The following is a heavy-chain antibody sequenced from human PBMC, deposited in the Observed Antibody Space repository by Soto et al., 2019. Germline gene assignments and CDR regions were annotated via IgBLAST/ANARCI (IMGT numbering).Heavy chain of an antibody. J-gene: IGHJ2*01. CDR2: ISYDGSNK. Sequence: QVQLVESGGGVVQPGRSLRLSCAASGFTFSSYAMHWVRQAPGKGLEWVAVISYDGSNKYYADSVKGRFTISRDNSKKTLYLQMNCLRAEDTAVYYCARDPLWGTAMVLWYFDLWGRGTLVTVSS. D-gene: IGHD5-18*01. CDR1: GFTFSSYA. CDR3: ARDPLWGTAMVLWYFDL. V-gene: IGHV3-30-3*01.